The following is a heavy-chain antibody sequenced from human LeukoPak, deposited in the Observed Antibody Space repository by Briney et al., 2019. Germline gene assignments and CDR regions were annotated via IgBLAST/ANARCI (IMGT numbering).Heavy chain of an antibody. Sequence: GGSLRLSCAASGFTFSSYAMSWVRQAPGEGLEWVSGISGSGVSTYYADSVKGRFTISRGNSKNTLYLQMNSLRAEDTAVYYCAELGITMIGGVWGKGTTVTISS. CDR1: GFTFSSYA. CDR2: ISGSGVST. CDR3: AELGITMIGGV. J-gene: IGHJ6*04. D-gene: IGHD3-10*02. V-gene: IGHV3-23*01.